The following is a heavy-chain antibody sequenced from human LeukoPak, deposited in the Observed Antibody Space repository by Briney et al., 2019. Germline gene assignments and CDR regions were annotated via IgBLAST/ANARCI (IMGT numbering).Heavy chain of an antibody. CDR3: ARSELYYYDSSGYYQAPVWGPGYFDY. CDR2: IYYSGST. CDR1: GGSISSYY. D-gene: IGHD3-22*01. Sequence: SETQSLTCTVSGGSISSYYWSWIRQPPGKGLEWIGYIYYSGSTNYNPSLKSRVTISVDTSKNQFSLKLSSVTAADTAVYYCARSELYYYDSSGYYQAPVWGPGYFDYWGQGTLVTVSS. J-gene: IGHJ4*02. V-gene: IGHV4-59*01.